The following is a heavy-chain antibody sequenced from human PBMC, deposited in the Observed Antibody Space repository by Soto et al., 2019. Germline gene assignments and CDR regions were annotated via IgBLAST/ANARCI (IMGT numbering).Heavy chain of an antibody. J-gene: IGHJ4*02. CDR3: AIAVVATIILYYFDY. CDR2: ISGSGGST. D-gene: IGHD5-12*01. CDR1: GFTFSSYA. Sequence: EVQLLESGGGLVQPGGSLRLSCAASGFTFSSYAMSWVRQAPGKGLEWVSAISGSGGSTYYADSVKGRFTISRDNSKNTLYLQMNSLRAEDTAVYYCAIAVVATIILYYFDYWGQGTLVTVSS. V-gene: IGHV3-23*01.